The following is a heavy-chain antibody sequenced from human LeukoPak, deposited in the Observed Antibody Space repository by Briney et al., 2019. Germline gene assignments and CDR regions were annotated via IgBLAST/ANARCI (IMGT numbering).Heavy chain of an antibody. Sequence: TSETLSLTCTVSGGSISSNSYYWGWIRQSPGKGLEWIGSIYYSGSTYYNPSLKSRVTISVDTSKNQFSLKLSSVTAADTAVYYCARGPPTNNWNYPYYYYYMDVWGKGTTVTVSS. CDR1: GGSISSNSYY. J-gene: IGHJ6*03. V-gene: IGHV4-39*07. D-gene: IGHD1-7*01. CDR2: IYYSGST. CDR3: ARGPPTNNWNYPYYYYYMDV.